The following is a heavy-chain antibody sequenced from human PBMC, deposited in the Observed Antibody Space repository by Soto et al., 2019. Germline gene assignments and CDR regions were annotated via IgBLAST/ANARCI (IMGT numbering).Heavy chain of an antibody. D-gene: IGHD6-6*01. Sequence: QVQLVQSGAAVKKPGASVKVSCKASGYTFTGYYMHWVRQAPGQGLEWMGWLNPNSGGTNYAQKFQGRVTMTRDTSISTAYMEMSRLRCDDTAVYYCARLTEYSSSSRVYYYYGMDVWGQGTTVTVSS. V-gene: IGHV1-2*02. CDR3: ARLTEYSSSSRVYYYYGMDV. CDR2: LNPNSGGT. CDR1: GYTFTGYY. J-gene: IGHJ6*02.